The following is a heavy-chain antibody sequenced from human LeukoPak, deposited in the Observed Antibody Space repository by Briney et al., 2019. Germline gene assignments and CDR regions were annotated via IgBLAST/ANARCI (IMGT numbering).Heavy chain of an antibody. V-gene: IGHV4-34*01. CDR2: INHSGST. D-gene: IGHD2-15*01. J-gene: IGHJ6*02. Sequence: SETLSLTCAVYGGSFSGYYWSWIRQPPEKGLEWIGEINHSGSTNYNPSLKSRVTISVDTSKNQFSLKLSSVTAADTAVYYCARDPDYCSGGSCYPGSVYYYGMDVWGQGTTVTVSS. CDR1: GGSFSGYY. CDR3: ARDPDYCSGGSCYPGSVYYYGMDV.